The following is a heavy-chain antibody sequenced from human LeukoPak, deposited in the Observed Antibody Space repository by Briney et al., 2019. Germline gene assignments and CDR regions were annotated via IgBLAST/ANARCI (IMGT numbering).Heavy chain of an antibody. D-gene: IGHD6-13*01. CDR1: GYTITSYD. V-gene: IGHV1-8*01. Sequence: ASVKVSCKASGYTITSYDINWVRQATGQGLGWMGWMNPNSGNTGYAQKFQGRVTMIRNTSISTAYMELNSLRAEDTAVYYCARVSDSSSWYSTGYYYGMDVWGQGTTVTVSS. J-gene: IGHJ6*02. CDR3: ARVSDSSSWYSTGYYYGMDV. CDR2: MNPNSGNT.